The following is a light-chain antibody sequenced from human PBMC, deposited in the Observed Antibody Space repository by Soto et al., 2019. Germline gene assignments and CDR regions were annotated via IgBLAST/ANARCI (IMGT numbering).Light chain of an antibody. CDR2: GAS. CDR3: HQYGSSPFA. J-gene: IGKJ3*01. V-gene: IGKV3-20*01. Sequence: VVLTQSPATLSLSPGERATLSCRANQSVSANYLAWYQQKPGQAPRLLIYGASIKATGIPDRFSGSGSGTDFTLTISRLETDDFAVFYCHQYGSSPFAFGPGTKVDIK. CDR1: QSVSANY.